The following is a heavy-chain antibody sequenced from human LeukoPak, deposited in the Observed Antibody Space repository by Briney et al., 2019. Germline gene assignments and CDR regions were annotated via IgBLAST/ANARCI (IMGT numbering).Heavy chain of an antibody. CDR2: IRYDGSNK. V-gene: IGHV3-30*02. Sequence: GGSLRLSCAASGFSFSGYGFHWVRQAPGKGLEWVAFIRYDGSNKYYTDSVKGRFTISRDNSKNTVFLQMNSLRAEDTAVYYCAKDSARFLEWSYFDYWGQGTLVTVSS. D-gene: IGHD3-3*01. CDR1: GFSFSGYG. CDR3: AKDSARFLEWSYFDY. J-gene: IGHJ4*02.